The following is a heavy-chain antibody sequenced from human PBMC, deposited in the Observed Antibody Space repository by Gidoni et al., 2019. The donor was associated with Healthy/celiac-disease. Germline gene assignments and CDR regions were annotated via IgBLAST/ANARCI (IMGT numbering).Heavy chain of an antibody. CDR1: GYTFPSYY. J-gene: IGHJ6*02. Sequence: QVQLVQSGAEVKKPGASVKVSCKASGYTFPSYYMHWVRQAPGQGLEWMGIINPSGGSTSYAQKFQGRVTMTRDTSTSTVYMELSSLRSEDTAVYYCARTSTVTTHYYYDGMDVWGQGTTVTVSS. CDR3: ARTSTVTTHYYYDGMDV. D-gene: IGHD4-17*01. V-gene: IGHV1-46*03. CDR2: INPSGGST.